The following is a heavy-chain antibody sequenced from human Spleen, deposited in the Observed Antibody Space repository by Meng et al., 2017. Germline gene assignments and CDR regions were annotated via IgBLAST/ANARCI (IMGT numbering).Heavy chain of an antibody. CDR3: ATIAGSVDY. V-gene: IGHV4-34*01. CDR2: INHSGST. D-gene: IGHD5-24*01. CDR1: GGSFSGYY. Sequence: VQLQQGGAGLLKPSETLSLTCAVHGGSFSGYYWSWIRQPPGKGLEWIGEINHSGSTNYNPSLESRATISVDKSKNQFSLKLSSVTAADTAVYYCATIAGSVDYWGQGTLVTVSS. J-gene: IGHJ4*02.